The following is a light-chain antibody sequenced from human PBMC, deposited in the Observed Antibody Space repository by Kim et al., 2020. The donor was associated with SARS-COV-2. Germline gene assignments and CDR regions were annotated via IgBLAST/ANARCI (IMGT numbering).Light chain of an antibody. V-gene: IGLV3-1*01. Sequence: VAPGQTASITCSGDKLGDKYACWYQQKPGQSPVLVIYQDRKRPSGIPERFSGSNSGNTATLTISGTQAMDEADYYCQAWDSSTGGVFGGGTKVTVL. J-gene: IGLJ2*01. CDR2: QDR. CDR1: KLGDKY. CDR3: QAWDSSTGGV.